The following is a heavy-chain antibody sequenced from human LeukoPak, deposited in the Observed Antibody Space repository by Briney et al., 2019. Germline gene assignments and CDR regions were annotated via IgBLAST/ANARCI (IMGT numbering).Heavy chain of an antibody. D-gene: IGHD3-22*01. Sequence: GGSLRLSCAASGFTFSNYGVHWVRQAPGKGLEWVAVIWYDGSKKHHADSVKGRFTISRDNSKNTLNLQMNSLRVEDTAVYYCAAYYYDRSGYDLRFYWGQGTLVTVSS. CDR1: GFTFSNYG. CDR2: IWYDGSKK. J-gene: IGHJ4*02. CDR3: AAYYYDRSGYDLRFY. V-gene: IGHV3-33*01.